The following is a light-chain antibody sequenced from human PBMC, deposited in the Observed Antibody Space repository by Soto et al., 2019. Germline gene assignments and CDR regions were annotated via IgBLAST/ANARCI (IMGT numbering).Light chain of an antibody. CDR3: SSYAGSNNVV. CDR2: EVS. J-gene: IGLJ2*01. V-gene: IGLV2-8*01. Sequence: QSALTQPPSASGSPGQSVTISCTGTSSDIGGYNYVSWYQQHPGKAPKLMIYEVSKRPSGVPDRFSGSKSGNTASLTVSGLQAEGEAYYYWSSYAGSNNVVFGGGTK. CDR1: SSDIGGYNY.